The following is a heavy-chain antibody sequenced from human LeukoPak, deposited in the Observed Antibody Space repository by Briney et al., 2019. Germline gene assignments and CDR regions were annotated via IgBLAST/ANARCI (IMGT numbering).Heavy chain of an antibody. V-gene: IGHV4-31*11. J-gene: IGHJ3*02. CDR3: ATSRDFGAVVFAFDI. CDR2: IYYSGST. D-gene: IGHD3-3*01. CDR1: GGFVSSGGYY. Sequence: SQTLSLTCAVSGGFVSSGGYYWNWIRQHAGKGPEWIGYIYYSGSTYYNPSLQTRLTISVDTSKNHFSLRLRSVTAADTAVYYCATSRDFGAVVFAFDIWGQGTMVSVSS.